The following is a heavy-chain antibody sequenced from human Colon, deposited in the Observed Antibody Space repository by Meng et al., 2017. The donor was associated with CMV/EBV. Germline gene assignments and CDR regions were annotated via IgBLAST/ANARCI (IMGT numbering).Heavy chain of an antibody. V-gene: IGHV1-18*01. J-gene: IGHJ4*02. Sequence: KASDYTLTSYGISWVRRAPGQGLEWMEWISAYNGNTNYAQKLKGRVTMTTDTSTSTAYMELRSLRSDDTAVYYCARTPKILPYYFDYWGQGTLVTVSS. CDR3: ARTPKILPYYFDY. CDR1: DYTLTSYG. CDR2: ISAYNGNT. D-gene: IGHD2/OR15-2a*01.